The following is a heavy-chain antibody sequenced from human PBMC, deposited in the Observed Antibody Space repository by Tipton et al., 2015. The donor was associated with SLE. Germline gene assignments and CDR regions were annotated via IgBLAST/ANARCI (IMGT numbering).Heavy chain of an antibody. Sequence: TLSLTCAVYGGSFSGYYWSWIRQPPGKGLEWIGEINHSGSTNYNPSLKSRVTISVDTSKNQFYLKVSSVTAADTAVYYCARAPGQLWPWDYWGQGTLVTVSS. CDR1: GGSFSGYY. CDR3: ARAPGQLWPWDY. CDR2: INHSGST. D-gene: IGHD5-18*01. J-gene: IGHJ4*02. V-gene: IGHV4-34*01.